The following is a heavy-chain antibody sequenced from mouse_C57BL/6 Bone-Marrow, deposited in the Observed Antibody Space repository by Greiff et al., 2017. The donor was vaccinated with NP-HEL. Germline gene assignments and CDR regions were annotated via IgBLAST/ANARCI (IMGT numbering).Heavy chain of an antibody. J-gene: IGHJ4*01. V-gene: IGHV5-4*03. Sequence: EVMLVESGGGLVKPGGSLKLSCAASGFTFSSYAMSWVRQTPEKRLEWVATISDGGSYTYYPDNVKGRFTISRDNAKNNLYLQMSQLKAEDTAMYYCARGYSQGAMDYWGQGTSVTVSS. D-gene: IGHD2-12*01. CDR1: GFTFSSYA. CDR2: ISDGGSYT. CDR3: ARGYSQGAMDY.